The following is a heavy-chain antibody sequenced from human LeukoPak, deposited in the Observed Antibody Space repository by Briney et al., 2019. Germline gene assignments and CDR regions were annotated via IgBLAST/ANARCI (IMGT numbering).Heavy chain of an antibody. CDR1: GFTFNDYY. CDR2: INIGGTNT. CDR3: ATDGAGFDT. V-gene: IGHV3-11*01. Sequence: GGSLRLSCAASGFTFNDYYKSWIRQAPGKGLEWLSYINIGGTNTHYADSVKGRFTISRDNAKKSLYSAMNNLRAEDTAVYYCATDGAGFDTWGQGVLVTVSS. J-gene: IGHJ5*02.